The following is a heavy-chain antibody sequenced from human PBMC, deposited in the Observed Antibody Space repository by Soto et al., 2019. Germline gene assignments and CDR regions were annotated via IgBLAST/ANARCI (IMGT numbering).Heavy chain of an antibody. Sequence: EGSLRLSCAASAFTFSSYAMSWVRQAPGKGLEWVSSISGSGGSTYYADSVKGRFTISRDNSKNTLYLQMNSLRAEDTAVYYCTRLRSSSPPYYFDYWGQGTLVTVSS. CDR3: TRLRSSSPPYYFDY. V-gene: IGHV3-23*01. CDR2: ISGSGGST. J-gene: IGHJ4*02. D-gene: IGHD6-6*01. CDR1: AFTFSSYA.